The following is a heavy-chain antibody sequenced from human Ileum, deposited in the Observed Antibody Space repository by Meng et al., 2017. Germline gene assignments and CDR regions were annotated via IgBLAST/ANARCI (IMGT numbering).Heavy chain of an antibody. V-gene: IGHV4-30-4*01. CDR3: AREFYVDTAMVIDS. D-gene: IGHD5-18*01. Sequence: QVQLQESGPGLVKPSQTMSLTCSVSNGYHTNVNNYWNWIRQAPGQALENIGFLYYDGSSYATPSLKSRVTMSIDTSTNQFSLRLDSVTAADTAVYYCAREFYVDTAMVIDSWGPGALVTVSS. CDR2: LYYDGSS. CDR1: NGYHTNVNNY. J-gene: IGHJ4*02.